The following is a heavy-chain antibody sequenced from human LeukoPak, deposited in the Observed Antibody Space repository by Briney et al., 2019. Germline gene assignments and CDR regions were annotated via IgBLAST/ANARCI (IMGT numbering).Heavy chain of an antibody. J-gene: IGHJ4*02. CDR1: GFTFSHCG. D-gene: IGHD5-18*01. V-gene: IGHV3-33*01. CDR2: IWYDGSNK. Sequence: GRSLRLSCTTSGFTFSHCGMHWVRRAPGKGLEWVAVIWYDGSNKYYADSVKGRFTISRDNSKNTLYLQMNSLRAEDTAVYYCASLRYSSNWGQGTLVTVSS. CDR3: ASLRYSSN.